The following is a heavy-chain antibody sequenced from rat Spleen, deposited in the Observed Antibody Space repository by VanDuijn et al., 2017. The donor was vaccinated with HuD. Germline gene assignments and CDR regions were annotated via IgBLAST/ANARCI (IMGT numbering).Heavy chain of an antibody. CDR2: ISYGDRSGHSST. Sequence: EVQLVESGGGLVQPGRSLKLSCAASGFTFSDYSMAWVRQGPTKGLEWVATISYGDRSGHSSTYYRDSVKGRFTISRDNAKSTLSLQMDSLRSEDTATYYCARRHYGYTDYFDYWGQGVMVTVSS. CDR1: GFTFSDYS. V-gene: IGHV5-29*01. J-gene: IGHJ2*01. D-gene: IGHD1-6*01. CDR3: ARRHYGYTDYFDY.